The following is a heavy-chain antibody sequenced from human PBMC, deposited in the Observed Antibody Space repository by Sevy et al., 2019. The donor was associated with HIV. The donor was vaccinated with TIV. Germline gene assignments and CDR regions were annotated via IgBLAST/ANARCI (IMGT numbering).Heavy chain of an antibody. CDR3: ARDRGEILRSAFKS. CDR1: GFTFSEYG. D-gene: IGHD3-10*01. V-gene: IGHV3-30*04. Sequence: GGSLRLSCAASGFTFSEYGMHWVHQAPGKGLEWVAVISHDGRNYKYNADFVKGRFTISRDNSRNTLHLQMNSLRAEDTAIYYCARDRGEILRSAFKSWGQGTLVTVSS. CDR2: ISHDGRNYK. J-gene: IGHJ5*02.